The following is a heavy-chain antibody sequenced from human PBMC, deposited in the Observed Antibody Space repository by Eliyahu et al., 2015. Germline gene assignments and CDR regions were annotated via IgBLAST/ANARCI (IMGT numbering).Heavy chain of an antibody. J-gene: IGHJ4*02. CDR3: ARGRSSSSWLLDS. D-gene: IGHD6-13*01. CDR1: XGSFSSGGYF. V-gene: IGHV4-31*03. CDR2: IYYSGST. Sequence: QVQLQESGPGLVKPSQTLSLTCXVSXGSFSSGGYFWSWIRQHPGKGLEWIGYIYYSGSTHYNPSLKSRVAISVDTSKSQFSLNLTSVTAADTAVYYCARGRSSSSWLLDSWGQGTLVTVSS.